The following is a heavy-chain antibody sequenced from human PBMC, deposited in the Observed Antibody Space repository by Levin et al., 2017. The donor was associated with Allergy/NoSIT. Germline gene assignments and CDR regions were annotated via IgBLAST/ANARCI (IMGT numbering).Heavy chain of an antibody. Sequence: KASETLSLTCTVSGGSMTSDYWTWIRQPPGKGLEWIGNIYYSGTTSFNPSLESRVTISVDTSKNQFSLKLNSVTAADTAVYYCARADFWNGRLDVWGQGTTVSVSS. CDR2: IYYSGTT. D-gene: IGHD3-3*01. V-gene: IGHV4-59*01. J-gene: IGHJ6*02. CDR1: GGSMTSDY. CDR3: ARADFWNGRLDV.